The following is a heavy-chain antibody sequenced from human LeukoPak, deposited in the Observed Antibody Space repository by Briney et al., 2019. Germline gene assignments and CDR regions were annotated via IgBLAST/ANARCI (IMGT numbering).Heavy chain of an antibody. J-gene: IGHJ5*02. D-gene: IGHD2-2*01. CDR2: ISSSGNKI. Sequence: GGSLRLSCAASGFPFSSYEMNWVRQAPGKRLQWVSYISSSGNKIYYAASVKGRFTISRDSAKNSLYLQIDSPRAEDTAVYYCARGQRPQYTSTWDNWFDPWGQGTQVTVSS. CDR1: GFPFSSYE. CDR3: ARGQRPQYTSTWDNWFDP. V-gene: IGHV3-48*03.